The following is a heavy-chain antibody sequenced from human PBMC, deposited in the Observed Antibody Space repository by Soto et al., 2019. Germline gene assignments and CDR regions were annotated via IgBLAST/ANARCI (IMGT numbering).Heavy chain of an antibody. V-gene: IGHV4-39*07. Sequence: PSETLSLTCTVSGGSISSSSYYWGWIRQPPGKGLAWIGSIYYSGSTYYNPSLKSRVTISVDTSKNQFSLKLSSVTSDTGMYFCARLPRDCNKTSCYYADHWGQGTQVTVSS. J-gene: IGHJ4*02. CDR2: IYYSGST. D-gene: IGHD3-3*01. CDR3: ARLPRDCNKTSCYYADH. CDR1: GGSISSSSYY.